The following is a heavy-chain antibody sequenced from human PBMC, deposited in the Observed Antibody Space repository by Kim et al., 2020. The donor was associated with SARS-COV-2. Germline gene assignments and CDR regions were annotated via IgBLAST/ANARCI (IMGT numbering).Heavy chain of an antibody. D-gene: IGHD4-4*01. J-gene: IGHJ4*02. CDR2: IYYSGST. Sequence: SETLSLTCTVSGDSISSYYWTWIRQPPGKGLEWIGYIYYSGSTNYNPSLASRVTISVDTSKNQFSLKLSSVTAADTAFYYCAREAVSGFDCWGQGTLVTSPQ. CDR1: GDSISSYY. CDR3: AREAVSGFDC. V-gene: IGHV4-59*01.